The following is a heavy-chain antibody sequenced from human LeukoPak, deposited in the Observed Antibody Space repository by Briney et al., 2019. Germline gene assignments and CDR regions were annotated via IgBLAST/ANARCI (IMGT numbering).Heavy chain of an antibody. D-gene: IGHD6-19*01. CDR1: GASISSGGYS. J-gene: IGHJ3*02. V-gene: IGHV4-30-2*01. Sequence: SQTLSLTCAVSGASISSGGYSWSWIRQPPGKGLEWIGYIYHSGSTYYNPSLKSRVTTSVDRSKNQFSLKVRSVTAADTAVYYCARVAVAATWADAFDIWGQGTMVTVSS. CDR3: ARVAVAATWADAFDI. CDR2: IYHSGST.